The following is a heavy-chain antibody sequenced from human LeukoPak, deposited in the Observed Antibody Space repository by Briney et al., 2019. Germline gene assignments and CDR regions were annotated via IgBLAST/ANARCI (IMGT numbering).Heavy chain of an antibody. CDR2: IWDDGSDN. D-gene: IGHD2-15*01. V-gene: IGHV3-30*02. CDR3: AKDAANLLYYFDH. CDR1: GFTFSNAW. Sequence: GGSLRLSCAASGFTFSNAWMSWVRQAPGKGLEWVASIWDDGSDNYSADSVRGRFTISRDNSRNTLFLQMNSLRPEDTAVYYCAKDAANLLYYFDHWGQGALVTVSS. J-gene: IGHJ4*02.